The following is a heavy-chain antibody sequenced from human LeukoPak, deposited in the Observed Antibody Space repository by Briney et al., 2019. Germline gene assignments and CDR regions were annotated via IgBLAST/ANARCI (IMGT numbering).Heavy chain of an antibody. D-gene: IGHD6-13*01. CDR2: IKQDGSEK. Sequence: GGSLRLSCAASGFTFSSYWMSWVRQAPGKGLEWVANIKQDGSEKYYVDSVKGRFTISRDNAKNSLYLQMNSLRAEDTAVYYCARDRKRAYSSSWWRGDDYWGQGTLVTVSS. J-gene: IGHJ4*02. CDR3: ARDRKRAYSSSWWRGDDY. CDR1: GFTFSSYW. V-gene: IGHV3-7*01.